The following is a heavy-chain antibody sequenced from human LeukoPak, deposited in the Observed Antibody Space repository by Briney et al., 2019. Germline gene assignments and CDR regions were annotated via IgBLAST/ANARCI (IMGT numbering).Heavy chain of an antibody. CDR1: GGSISSYY. D-gene: IGHD6-6*01. CDR3: ARDRRDAFDI. Sequence: SETLSLTCTVSGGSISSYYWSWIRQPPGKGLECIGDIYYSGSTNYNPSLKSRVTISVDTSKNQFSLKLSSVTAADTAVYYCARDRRDAFDIWGQGTMVTVSS. V-gene: IGHV4-59*01. CDR2: IYYSGST. J-gene: IGHJ3*02.